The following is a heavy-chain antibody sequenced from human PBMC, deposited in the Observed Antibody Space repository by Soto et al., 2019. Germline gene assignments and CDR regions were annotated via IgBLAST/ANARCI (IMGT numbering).Heavy chain of an antibody. Sequence: QVQLVQSGADVKKTGASVKVSCKASGYTFTNYNINWVRQAPGQGLEWVGWISHYNGNTYYAQKFHGRVTMTTDTSTSTVYMELSSLRSDDTDLYYCARQLATAFDYWGQGTMVTVSS. CDR1: GYTFTNYN. CDR3: ARQLATAFDY. J-gene: IGHJ4*02. CDR2: ISHYNGNT. V-gene: IGHV1-18*01. D-gene: IGHD6-13*01.